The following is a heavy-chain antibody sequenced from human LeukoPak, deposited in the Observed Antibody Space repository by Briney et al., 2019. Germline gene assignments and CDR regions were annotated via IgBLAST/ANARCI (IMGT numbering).Heavy chain of an antibody. Sequence: PGGSLRLSCAASGFTFSSYSMNWVRQAPGKGLEWVSYISSSSSTIYYADSVKGRFTISRDNAKNSLYLQMNSLRAEDTAVYYCARDQSLGYYDFWGGYYSGNWFDPWGQGTLVTVSS. CDR3: ARDQSLGYYDFWGGYYSGNWFDP. CDR2: ISSSSSTI. J-gene: IGHJ5*02. V-gene: IGHV3-48*01. D-gene: IGHD3-3*01. CDR1: GFTFSSYS.